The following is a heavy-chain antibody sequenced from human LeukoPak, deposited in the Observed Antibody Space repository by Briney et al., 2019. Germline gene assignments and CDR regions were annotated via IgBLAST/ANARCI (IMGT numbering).Heavy chain of an antibody. J-gene: IGHJ5*02. CDR3: ARGGNYFRFDP. CDR2: ISAYNGNT. V-gene: IGHV1-18*01. D-gene: IGHD1-26*01. Sequence: ASVKVSCKASGYTLTNYIISWVRQAPGQGLEWMGWISAYNGNTNYAQKLQGRVTMTTDTSTATAYMELRSLRSDDTAVYYCARGGNYFRFDPWGQGTLVTVSS. CDR1: GYTLTNYI.